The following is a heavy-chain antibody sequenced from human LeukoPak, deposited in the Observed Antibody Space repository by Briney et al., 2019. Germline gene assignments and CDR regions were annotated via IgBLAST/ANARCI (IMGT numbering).Heavy chain of an antibody. J-gene: IGHJ3*02. CDR1: GGSFSGYY. CDR2: INHSGST. D-gene: IGHD3-22*01. V-gene: IGHV4-34*01. CDR3: ARDKDYFDSGGAFDI. Sequence: NASETLSLTCAVYGGSFSGYYWSWIRQPPGKGLEWIGEINHSGSTNYNPPLKSRVTMSVDTSKNQFSLKLSSVTAADTAVYYCARDKDYFDSGGAFDIWGQGTMVTVSS.